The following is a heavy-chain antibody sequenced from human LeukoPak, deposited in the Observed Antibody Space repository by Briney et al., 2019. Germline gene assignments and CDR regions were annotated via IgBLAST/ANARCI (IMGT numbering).Heavy chain of an antibody. CDR2: IYPGDSDT. CDR3: ARANSGTYGGNDF. J-gene: IGHJ4*02. CDR1: GYSFTSYW. V-gene: IGHV5-51*01. D-gene: IGHD3-10*01. Sequence: GESLQISCKGSGYSFTSYWIGWVRQMPGKGLEWMGIIYPGDSDTRYSPSFQGQVTISVDKSISTAYLQWSSLKASDTAIYYCARANSGTYGGNDFWGQGTLVTVSS.